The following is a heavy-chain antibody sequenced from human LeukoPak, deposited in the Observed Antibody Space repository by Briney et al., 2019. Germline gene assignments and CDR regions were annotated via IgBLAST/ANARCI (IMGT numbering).Heavy chain of an antibody. Sequence: PSKTLSLTCAVYGGSFSGYYWSWIRQPPGKGLGWIGEINHSGSTNYNPSLKSRVTISVDTSKNQFSLKLSSVTAADTAVYYCARKIPYYDFWSGYSSGMDVWGQGTTVTVSS. CDR3: ARKIPYYDFWSGYSSGMDV. CDR2: INHSGST. D-gene: IGHD3-3*01. V-gene: IGHV4-34*01. CDR1: GGSFSGYY. J-gene: IGHJ6*02.